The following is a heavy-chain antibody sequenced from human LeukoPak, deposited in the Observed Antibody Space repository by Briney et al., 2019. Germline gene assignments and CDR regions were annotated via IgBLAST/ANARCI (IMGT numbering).Heavy chain of an antibody. CDR3: ARNELQQHIDH. CDR2: IYYSGST. Sequence: SETLSLTCTVSGGSISSGGYYWSWIRQHPGKTLKWIGYIYYSGSTYYNPSLKSRVSIAMDTSKNQFSLKLSSVTAADTAVYYCARNELQQHIDHWGQGTLVTVSS. J-gene: IGHJ4*02. D-gene: IGHD1/OR15-1a*01. CDR1: GGSISSGGYY. V-gene: IGHV4-31*03.